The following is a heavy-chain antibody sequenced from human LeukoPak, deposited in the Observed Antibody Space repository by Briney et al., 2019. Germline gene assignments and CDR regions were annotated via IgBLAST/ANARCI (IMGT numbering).Heavy chain of an antibody. J-gene: IGHJ3*02. V-gene: IGHV1-24*01. CDR1: GYTLTELS. Sequence: GASVKVSCKVSGYTLTELSMHWVRQAPGKGLEWMGGFDPEDGETIYAQKFQGRVTMTEDTSTDTAYMELSSLRSEDTAVYYCATASRYYDSSGYRRRDTFDIWGQGTMVTVSS. D-gene: IGHD3-22*01. CDR3: ATASRYYDSSGYRRRDTFDI. CDR2: FDPEDGET.